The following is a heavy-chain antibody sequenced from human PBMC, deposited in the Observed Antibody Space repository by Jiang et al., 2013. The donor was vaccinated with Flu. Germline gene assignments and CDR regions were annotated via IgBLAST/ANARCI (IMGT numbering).Heavy chain of an antibody. D-gene: IGHD3-10*01. CDR3: ARPHGSWFDP. CDR2: IYYSGST. V-gene: IGHV4-39*01. J-gene: IGHJ5*02. Sequence: GPGLVKPSETLSLTCTVSGGSISSSSYYWGWIRQPPGKGLEWIGSIYYSGSTYYNPSLKSRVTISVDTSKNQFSLKLSSVTAADTAVYYCARPHGSWFDPWGQGTLVTVSS. CDR1: GGSISSSSYY.